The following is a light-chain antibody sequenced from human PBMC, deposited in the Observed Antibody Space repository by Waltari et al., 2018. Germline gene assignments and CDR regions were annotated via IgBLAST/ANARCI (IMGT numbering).Light chain of an antibody. V-gene: IGLV2-14*03. CDR3: SSYTTSTHVV. CDR2: DVT. CDR1: SSDVGAYNY. Sequence: QSALTQPASVSGSPGQSITISCTGTSSDVGAYNYVSWYQQHPGKAPKLMIYDVTNRPSGVSSRFSGSKSGNTASLSISGLQAEDEADFYCSSYTTSTHVVFGGGTKLTVL. J-gene: IGLJ2*01.